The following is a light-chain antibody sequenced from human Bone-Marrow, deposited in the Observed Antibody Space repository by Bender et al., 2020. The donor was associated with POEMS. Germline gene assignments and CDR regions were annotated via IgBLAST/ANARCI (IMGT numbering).Light chain of an antibody. CDR1: SSDVGAYNY. CDR2: GVS. CDR3: SSYSTSNILVA. Sequence: QSALTQPASVSGSPGQSITISCTGTSSDVGAYNYVSWHQHHPGQAPKLLIFGVSNRPPGVSSRFSGSKSGNTASLTISGLQAEDEADYYCSSYSTSNILVAFGGGTKLTVL. J-gene: IGLJ2*01. V-gene: IGLV2-14*01.